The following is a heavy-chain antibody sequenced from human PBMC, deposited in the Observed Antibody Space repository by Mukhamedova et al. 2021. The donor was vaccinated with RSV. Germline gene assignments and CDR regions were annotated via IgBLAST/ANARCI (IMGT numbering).Heavy chain of an antibody. CDR2: ISSSGRTI. Sequence: NWVRQAPGKGLEWVSYISSSGRTIYYADSVKGRFTISRDNAKNSLYLQMNSLRAEDTAVYYCARDRVLWFGEAYYYYYGMDVWG. V-gene: IGHV3-48*03. CDR3: ARDRVLWFGEAYYYYYGMDV. D-gene: IGHD3-10*01. J-gene: IGHJ6*02.